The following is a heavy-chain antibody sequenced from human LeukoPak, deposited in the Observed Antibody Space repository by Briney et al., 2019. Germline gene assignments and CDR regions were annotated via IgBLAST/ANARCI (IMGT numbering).Heavy chain of an antibody. D-gene: IGHD3-10*01. V-gene: IGHV1-8*01. Sequence: ASVKVSCKASGYTFTSYDINWVRQATGQGPEWTGWMNPSSGNTGYAQRFQGRVTMTRDTSINTAYLELSSLRSEDTAVYYCASHTYYYSSGSFAYWGQGTLVTVSS. CDR2: MNPSSGNT. J-gene: IGHJ4*02. CDR1: GYTFTSYD. CDR3: ASHTYYYSSGSFAY.